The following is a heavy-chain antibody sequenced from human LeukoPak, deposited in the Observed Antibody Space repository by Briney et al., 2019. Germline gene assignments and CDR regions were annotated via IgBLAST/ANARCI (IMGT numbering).Heavy chain of an antibody. CDR2: IKQDGSEK. V-gene: IGHV3-7*01. Sequence: GGSLRLSCAASGFSFSSHWMSWVRQAPGKGLEWVAKIKQDGSEKYYGDSVKGRFTISRDNAKNSLYLQMNSLRAEDTAVYYCARDSSSWYRGEYYYYMDVWGKGTTVTVSS. CDR1: GFSFSSHW. CDR3: ARDSSSWYRGEYYYYMDV. D-gene: IGHD6-13*01. J-gene: IGHJ6*03.